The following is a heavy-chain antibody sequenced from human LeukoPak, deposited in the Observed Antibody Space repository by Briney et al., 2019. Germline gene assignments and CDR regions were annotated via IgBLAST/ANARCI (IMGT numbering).Heavy chain of an antibody. D-gene: IGHD3-22*01. V-gene: IGHV3-20*04. J-gene: IGHJ4*02. CDR1: GFTFDDYG. CDR3: ARDNYDSSGPYYFDY. CDR2: INWNGGST. Sequence: GGSLRLSCAASGFTFDDYGMSWVRHAPGKGLEWVSGINWNGGSTGYADTVKGRFTISRDNAKNSLYLQMNSLRAEDTAVYYCARDNYDSSGPYYFDYWGQGTLVTVSS.